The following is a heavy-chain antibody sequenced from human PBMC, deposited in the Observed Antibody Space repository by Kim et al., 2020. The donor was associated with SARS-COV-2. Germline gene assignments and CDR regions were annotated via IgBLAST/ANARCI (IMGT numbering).Heavy chain of an antibody. CDR2: INHSGST. D-gene: IGHD6-13*01. CDR3: ARGQAAAGIGWFDP. J-gene: IGHJ5*02. Sequence: SETLSLTCAVYGGSFSGYYWSWIRQPPGKGLEWIGEINHSGSTNYNPSLKSRVTISVDTPKNQFSLNLSSVTAADTAVYYCARGQAAAGIGWFDPWGQGT. V-gene: IGHV4-34*01. CDR1: GGSFSGYY.